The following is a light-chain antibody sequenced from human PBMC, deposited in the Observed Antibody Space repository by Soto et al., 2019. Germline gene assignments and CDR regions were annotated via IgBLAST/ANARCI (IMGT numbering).Light chain of an antibody. CDR2: WAS. Sequence: DIVMTQSPDSLAVSLGERATINCKSSQSVLYSSNNKNYLAWYQQKPGQPPKLLIYWASTRESGVPDRFSGSGSGTDFPLTLSSLQAEDLAVYHCQQYYRPWTFGQGTKVEIK. J-gene: IGKJ1*01. V-gene: IGKV4-1*01. CDR3: QQYYRPWT. CDR1: QSVLYSSNNKNY.